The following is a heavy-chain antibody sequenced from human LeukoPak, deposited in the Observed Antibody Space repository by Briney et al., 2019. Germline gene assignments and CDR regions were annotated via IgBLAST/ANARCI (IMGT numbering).Heavy chain of an antibody. D-gene: IGHD2-21*01. J-gene: IGHJ5*02. Sequence: SETLSLTCTVSGGSISSYYWSWIRQPPGKGLEWIGYIYYSGSTNYNPSLKSRVTISVDTSKNQFSLKLSSVTAADTAVYYCARVRFPRWFDPWGQGTLVTVSS. CDR2: IYYSGST. CDR3: ARVRFPRWFDP. CDR1: GGSISSYY. V-gene: IGHV4-59*01.